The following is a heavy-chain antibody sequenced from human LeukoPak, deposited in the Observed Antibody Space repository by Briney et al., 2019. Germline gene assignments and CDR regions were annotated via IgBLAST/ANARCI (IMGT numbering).Heavy chain of an antibody. CDR1: GYSISSGYY. Sequence: SETLSLTCAVSGYSISSGYYWGWIRQPPGTGLEWIGSIYHSGSTYYNPSLKSRVTISVDTSKNQFSLKLSSVTAADTAVYYCARDRYDSVWGSYRLSFDPWGQGTLVTVSS. D-gene: IGHD3-16*02. CDR3: ARDRYDSVWGSYRLSFDP. V-gene: IGHV4-38-2*02. CDR2: IYHSGST. J-gene: IGHJ5*02.